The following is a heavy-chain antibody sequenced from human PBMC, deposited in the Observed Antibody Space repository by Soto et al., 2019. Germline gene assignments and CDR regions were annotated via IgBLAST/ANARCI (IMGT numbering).Heavy chain of an antibody. V-gene: IGHV5-51*01. Sequence: GESLKISCKVSGYTFTRYWIAWVRQMPGKGLDWMGIIYPGDSDTRYSPSFQGQVTISADTSISTAYLQWTSLKASDSAMYYCARSMDLDYWGQGTLVTVSS. CDR3: ARSMDLDY. D-gene: IGHD2-8*01. CDR1: GYTFTRYW. J-gene: IGHJ4*02. CDR2: IYPGDSDT.